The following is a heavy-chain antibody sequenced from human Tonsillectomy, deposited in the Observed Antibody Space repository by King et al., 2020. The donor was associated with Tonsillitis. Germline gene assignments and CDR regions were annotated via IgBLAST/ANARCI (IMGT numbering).Heavy chain of an antibody. D-gene: IGHD3-9*01. CDR3: ARADYDLLTGYYKGRSYWYFDL. Sequence: QLQESGPGLVKPSETLSLTCTVSGGSISSYYWSWIRQPPGKGLEWIGYIYYSGSTNYNPSLKSRVTISVDTSKNQFSLKLSSVTAADTAVYYCARADYDLLTGYYKGRSYWYFDLWGRGTLVTVSS. CDR2: IYYSGST. J-gene: IGHJ2*01. V-gene: IGHV4-59*01. CDR1: GGSISSYY.